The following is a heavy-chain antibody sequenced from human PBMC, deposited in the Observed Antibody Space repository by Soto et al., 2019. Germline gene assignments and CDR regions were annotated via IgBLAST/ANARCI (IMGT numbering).Heavy chain of an antibody. CDR3: ARHYANSVSAQYFFLS. V-gene: IGHV4-30-4*08. CDR2: IYYSGVT. CDR1: GDIISSGDYY. D-gene: IGHD2-2*01. Sequence: SETLSLTCTVSGDIISSGDYYWSWIRQPPGKGLEWIGYIYYSGVTYYSPSLKGRLTISFATSKTQFSLKVASVTAADTAVYYCARHYANSVSAQYFFLSWRQGPPVTV. J-gene: IGHJ4*02.